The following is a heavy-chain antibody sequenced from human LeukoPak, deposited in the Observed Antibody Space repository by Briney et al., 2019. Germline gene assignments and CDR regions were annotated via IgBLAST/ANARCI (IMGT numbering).Heavy chain of an antibody. D-gene: IGHD6-19*01. V-gene: IGHV1-69*01. CDR1: GYTFTSYG. Sequence: SVKVSCKASGYTFTSYGISRARQAPGQGLEWMGGIIPIFGTANYAQKFQGKVTITADESTGTAYMELSSLRSEDTAVYYCARAAQGGWSTWGQGTLVTVSS. CDR3: ARAAQGGWST. J-gene: IGHJ5*02. CDR2: IIPIFGTA.